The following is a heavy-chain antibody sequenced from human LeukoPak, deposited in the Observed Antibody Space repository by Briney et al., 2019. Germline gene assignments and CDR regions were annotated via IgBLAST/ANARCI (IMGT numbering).Heavy chain of an antibody. J-gene: IGHJ6*02. CDR1: GFTFSSYA. D-gene: IGHD6-19*01. V-gene: IGHV3-23*01. CDR3: ARELAVAGENYYYYGMDV. Sequence: GGSLRLSCAASGFTFSSYAINWVRQAPGKGLDWVSAISASGGNTYYADSVTGRFTISRDNSKNTLYLQMNSLRAEGTAVYYCARELAVAGENYYYYGMDVWGQGTTVTVSS. CDR2: ISASGGNT.